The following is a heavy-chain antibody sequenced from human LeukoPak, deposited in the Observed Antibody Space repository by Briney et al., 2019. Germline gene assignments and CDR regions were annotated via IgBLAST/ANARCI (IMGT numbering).Heavy chain of an antibody. CDR1: GFTFDDYG. Sequence: PGGSLRLSCAPSGFTFDDYGMSWVRQAPGKGREWVSGINWNGGSTGYADSVKGRFTISRDNAKNSLYLQMNSLRSEDTALYYCARSGWLRHPFDYWGEGTLVTVSS. D-gene: IGHD5-12*01. J-gene: IGHJ4*02. CDR3: ARSGWLRHPFDY. CDR2: INWNGGST. V-gene: IGHV3-20*04.